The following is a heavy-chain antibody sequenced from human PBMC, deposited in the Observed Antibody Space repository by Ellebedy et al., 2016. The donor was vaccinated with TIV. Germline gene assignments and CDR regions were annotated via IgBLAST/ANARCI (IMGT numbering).Heavy chain of an antibody. CDR3: ARDVDTANY. V-gene: IGHV1-2*02. D-gene: IGHD5-18*01. Sequence: AASVKVSCKAYGYSFTDYYMHWVRQSPGQGLEWMGWIKPNSGGTNYAQKFQGRVTMTRDTSISTAYMELSRLRSDDTAVYYCARDVDTANYWGQGTLVTVSS. CDR2: IKPNSGGT. CDR1: GYSFTDYY. J-gene: IGHJ4*02.